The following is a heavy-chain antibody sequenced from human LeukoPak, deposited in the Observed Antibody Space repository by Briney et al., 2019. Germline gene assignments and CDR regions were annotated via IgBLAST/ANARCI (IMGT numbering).Heavy chain of an antibody. CDR1: GGSFSGYY. D-gene: IGHD3-10*01. CDR2: INHSGST. J-gene: IGHJ6*02. V-gene: IGHV4-34*01. Sequence: PSETLSLTCAVYGGSFSGYYWSWIRHPPGKGLEWIGEINHSGSTNYNPSLKSRVTISVDTSKNQFSLKLSSVTAADTAVYYCARAPYYYGSGRAPPLNVWGQGTTATVSS. CDR3: ARAPYYYGSGRAPPLNV.